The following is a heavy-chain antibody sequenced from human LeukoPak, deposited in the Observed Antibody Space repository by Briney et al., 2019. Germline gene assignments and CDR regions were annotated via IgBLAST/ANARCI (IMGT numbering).Heavy chain of an antibody. V-gene: IGHV5-51*01. CDR3: ARLSINGHSSGYYYFGY. Sequence: GASLKISCKGSGYTFTNYWIGWVRQMPGKGLEWMGIIYPGDSDTRYSPSFQGQVTISADKSINTAYLQWSSLKASDTAIYYCARLSINGHSSGYYYFGYWGQGTLVTVSS. D-gene: IGHD3-22*01. J-gene: IGHJ4*02. CDR1: GYTFTNYW. CDR2: IYPGDSDT.